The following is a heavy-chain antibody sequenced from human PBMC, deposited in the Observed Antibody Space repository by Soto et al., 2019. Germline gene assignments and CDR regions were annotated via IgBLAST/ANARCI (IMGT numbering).Heavy chain of an antibody. CDR1: GFTFSSSA. V-gene: IGHV3-23*01. Sequence: EVQLLESGGGLVQPGGSLRLSCAASGFTFSSSAMSWVRQAPGKGLEWVSVITGSGGSTYYADSVKGRFTVSRDISKNTLYLQMNSLRAMDKAIYYSAPLARYWGQGTLVTVSS. J-gene: IGHJ4*02. CDR3: APLARY. CDR2: ITGSGGST.